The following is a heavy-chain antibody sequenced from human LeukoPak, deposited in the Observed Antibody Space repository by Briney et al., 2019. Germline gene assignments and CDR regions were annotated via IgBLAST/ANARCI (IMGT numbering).Heavy chain of an antibody. D-gene: IGHD4-17*01. CDR1: AFIFSSYG. CDR2: IWYDGSNK. Sequence: GRSLRLSCAASAFIFSSYGMHWVRQAPGKGLEWVAVIWYDGSNKYYADSVKGRFTISRDNSKNTLYLQMNSLRAEDTAVYYCVRASIYGDELGAFDIWGRGTMVTVSS. CDR3: VRASIYGDELGAFDI. V-gene: IGHV3-33*01. J-gene: IGHJ3*02.